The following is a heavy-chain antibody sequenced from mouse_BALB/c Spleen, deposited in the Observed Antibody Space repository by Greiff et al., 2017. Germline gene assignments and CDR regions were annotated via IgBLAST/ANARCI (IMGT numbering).Heavy chain of an antibody. CDR3: ARGNYYGSSYWTWFAY. Sequence: EVQLQESGPDLVKPSQSLSLTCTVTGYSITSGYSWHWIRQFPGNKLEWMGYIHYSGSTNYNPSLKSRISITRDTSKNQFFLQLNSVTTEDTATYYCARGNYYGSSYWTWFAYWGQGTLVTVSA. J-gene: IGHJ3*01. CDR1: GYSITSGYS. D-gene: IGHD1-1*01. V-gene: IGHV3-1*02. CDR2: IHYSGST.